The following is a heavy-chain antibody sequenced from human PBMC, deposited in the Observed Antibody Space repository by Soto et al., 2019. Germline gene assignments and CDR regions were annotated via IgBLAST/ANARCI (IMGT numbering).Heavy chain of an antibody. D-gene: IGHD6-19*01. V-gene: IGHV3-11*01. CDR1: GFTFSDYY. CDR2: ISSSGSTI. CDR3: AKDVESGWYEAFDD. Sequence: GGSLRLSCAASGFTFSDYYMSWIRQAPGKGLEWVSYISSSGSTIYYADSVKGRFTIARDNSKSTLSLQMNSLRAEDTAVYYCAKDVESGWYEAFDDLCPGALVKVSS. J-gene: IGHJ4*02.